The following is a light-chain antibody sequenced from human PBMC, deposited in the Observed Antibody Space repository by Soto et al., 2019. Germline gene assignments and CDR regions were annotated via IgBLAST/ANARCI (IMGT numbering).Light chain of an antibody. CDR1: ESVSSH. Sequence: EIVMTQSPATLSVSPGERATLSCRASESVSSHLAWYQQKPGQAPSLLIYGASTRATGVPARFSGSGSGTDFTLTITSLQSEDLAVYYCQHYDNWPRWAFGQGTKVEIK. V-gene: IGKV3-15*01. CDR3: QHYDNWPRWA. J-gene: IGKJ1*01. CDR2: GAS.